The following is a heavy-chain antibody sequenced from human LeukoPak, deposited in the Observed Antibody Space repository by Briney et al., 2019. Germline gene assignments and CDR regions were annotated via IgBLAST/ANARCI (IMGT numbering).Heavy chain of an antibody. CDR3: ARGPNSNWSGLDF. D-gene: IGHD6-6*01. CDR2: ISYDGRVK. CDR1: GFSFSTYA. J-gene: IGHJ4*02. Sequence: GGSLRLSCAASGFSFSTYAMHWVRQAPGKGLEWVIFISYDGRVKYYADSMKGRFTVSRDNAKNTLYLQVNNLRAEDTAVYYCARGPNSNWSGLDFWGQGTLLTVSS. V-gene: IGHV3-30*04.